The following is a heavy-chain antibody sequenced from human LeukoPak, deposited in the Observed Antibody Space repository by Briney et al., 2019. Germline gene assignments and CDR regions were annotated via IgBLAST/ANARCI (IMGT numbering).Heavy chain of an antibody. D-gene: IGHD6-13*01. V-gene: IGHV3-21*04. CDR2: ISSSSSYI. J-gene: IGHJ4*02. CDR3: AKDMRYSSSWLFDY. Sequence: GGSLRLSCAASGFTFSSYSMNWVRQAPGKGLEWVSSISSSSSYIYYADPVKGRFTISRDNAKNSLYLQMNSLRAEDTALYYCAKDMRYSSSWLFDYWGQGTLVTVSS. CDR1: GFTFSSYS.